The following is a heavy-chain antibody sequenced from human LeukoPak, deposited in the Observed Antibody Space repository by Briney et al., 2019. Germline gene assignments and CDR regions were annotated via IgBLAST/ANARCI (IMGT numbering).Heavy chain of an antibody. Sequence: GESLKISCKGSGYSFTSYWIGWVRQMPGKGLEWMGIIYPGDSDTRYSPSFQGQVTISVDKSISTADLQWSSLKASDTAMYYCARWETTVVTHAFDIWGQGTMVTVSS. D-gene: IGHD4-23*01. CDR1: GYSFTSYW. J-gene: IGHJ3*02. V-gene: IGHV5-51*01. CDR2: IYPGDSDT. CDR3: ARWETTVVTHAFDI.